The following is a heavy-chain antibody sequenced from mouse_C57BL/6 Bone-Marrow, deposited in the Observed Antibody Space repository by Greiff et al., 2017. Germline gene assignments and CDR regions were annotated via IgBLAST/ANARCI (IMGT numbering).Heavy chain of an antibody. CDR3: ARMDGNFYWYFDV. V-gene: IGHV5-17*01. D-gene: IGHD2-1*01. CDR2: ISSGSSTI. CDR1: GFTFSDYG. Sequence: EVQVVESGGGLVKPGGSLKLSCAASGFTFSDYGMHWVRQAPEKGLEWVAYISSGSSTIYYADTVKGRFTISRDNAKNTLFLQMTSLRSEDTAMYYCARMDGNFYWYFDVWGTGTTVTVSS. J-gene: IGHJ1*03.